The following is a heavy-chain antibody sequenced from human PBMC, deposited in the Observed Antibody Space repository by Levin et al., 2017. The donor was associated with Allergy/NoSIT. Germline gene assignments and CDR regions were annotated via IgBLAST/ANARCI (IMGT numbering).Heavy chain of an antibody. CDR2: IWFDGSKK. CDR1: GFSFSSHG. J-gene: IGHJ4*02. Sequence: GGSLRLSCAASGFSFSSHGFYWVRQAPGKGLEWVALIWFDGSKKYYADSVQGRFTISRDNSKSTVYLQMNSLRVEDTAVYYCARDLSRLSLDYWGQGTLVTVSS. V-gene: IGHV3-33*07. CDR3: ARDLSRLSLDY. D-gene: IGHD6-25*01.